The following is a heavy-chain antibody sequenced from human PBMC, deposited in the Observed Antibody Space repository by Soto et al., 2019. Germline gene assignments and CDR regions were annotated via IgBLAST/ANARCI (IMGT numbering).Heavy chain of an antibody. CDR3: ARARGGYIDY. D-gene: IGHD2-15*01. CDR2: MNPNSGNT. V-gene: IGHV1-8*02. J-gene: IGHJ4*02. CDR1: GYTFTSYA. Sequence: GASVKVSCKASGYTFTSYAMHWVRQATGQGLEWMGWMNPNSGNTGYAQKFQGRVTMTRNTSISTVYMELSSLRSEDTAVYYCARARGGYIDYWGQGTLVTVSS.